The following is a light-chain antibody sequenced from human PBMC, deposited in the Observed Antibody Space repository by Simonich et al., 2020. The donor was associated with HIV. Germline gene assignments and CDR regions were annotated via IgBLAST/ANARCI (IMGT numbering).Light chain of an antibody. J-gene: IGKJ1*01. CDR1: QSVLYSSNNKNY. CDR3: QQYYSTPPT. CDR2: WSS. V-gene: IGKV4-1*01. Sequence: DIVMTQSPDSLAVSLGERATINCKSSQSVLYSSNNKNYLAWYQQKQGQPPNLLISWSSTRESGVPDRFSGSGSGTDFTLTISSLQAEDVAVYFCQQYYSTPPTFGQGTKVEIK.